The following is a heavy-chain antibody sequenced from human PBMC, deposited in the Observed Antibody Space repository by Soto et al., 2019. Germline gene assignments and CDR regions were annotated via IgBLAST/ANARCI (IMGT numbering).Heavy chain of an antibody. CDR3: ARRDYSTSSLGPFDY. CDR2: IHYSGST. V-gene: IGHV4-59*11. J-gene: IGHJ4*02. Sequence: QVQLQESGPGLLKPSETLSLTCVVSGGSISSHYWSWIRQPPGSGLEWIGYIHYSGSTSYSPSLKSRLTMSLDTSKNQFSLNLSSVTAADTAFYFCARRDYSTSSLGPFDYWGQGILVTVSS. D-gene: IGHD6-6*01. CDR1: GGSISSHY.